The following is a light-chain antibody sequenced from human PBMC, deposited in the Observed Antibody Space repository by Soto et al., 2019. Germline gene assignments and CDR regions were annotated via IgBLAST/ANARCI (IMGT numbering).Light chain of an antibody. J-gene: IGKJ1*01. V-gene: IGKV3-15*01. CDR1: QTVNNN. CDR3: QHYNNWPPWT. CDR2: GAS. Sequence: EIVMTQSPATLSVSPGERATLSCRASQTVNNNLAWYQQKPGQAPRLLIYGASTRATGVPVRFSGSGSGTEFTLTISSLQSEDFAVYYCQHYNNWPPWTFGQGTKVEIK.